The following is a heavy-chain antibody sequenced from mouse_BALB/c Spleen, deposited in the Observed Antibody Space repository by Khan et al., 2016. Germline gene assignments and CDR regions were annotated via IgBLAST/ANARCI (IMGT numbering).Heavy chain of an antibody. D-gene: IGHD2-1*01. V-gene: IGHV1-4*02. CDR2: INPSGEHT. Sequence: QVQLQQSEAELARPGASVKMSCKASGYTFISYTIHWVKQRPGQGLEGIGYINPSGEHTEYNKKFKDKTTLTVDKSSSTAYMQLNSLTSEDSAVYYCARGGNYRASPMDYWGQGTSVTVSS. J-gene: IGHJ4*01. CDR3: ARGGNYRASPMDY. CDR1: GYTFISYT.